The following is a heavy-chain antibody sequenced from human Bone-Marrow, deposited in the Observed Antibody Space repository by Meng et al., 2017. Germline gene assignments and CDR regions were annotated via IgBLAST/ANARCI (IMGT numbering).Heavy chain of an antibody. V-gene: IGHV4-34*01. D-gene: IGHD3-10*01. CDR3: ARGLYYYGSGSYYRGCWFDP. J-gene: IGHJ5*02. CDR2: INHSGST. CDR1: GGSFSGYY. Sequence: SETLSLTCAVYGGSFSGYYWSWICQPPGKGLEWIGEINHSGSTNYNPSLKSRVTISVDTSKNQFPLKLSSVTAADTAVYYCARGLYYYGSGSYYRGCWFDPWGQGTLVTVSS.